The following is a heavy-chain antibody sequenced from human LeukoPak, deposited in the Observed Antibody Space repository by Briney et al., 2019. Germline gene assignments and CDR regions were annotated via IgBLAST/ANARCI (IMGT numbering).Heavy chain of an antibody. CDR1: GGSFSGYY. CDR3: ARGFSGIAAAGLFDY. Sequence: KPSETLSLTCAVYGGSFSGYYWSWIRQPAGKGLEWIGRIYTSGSTNYNPSLKSRVTISVDTSKNQFSLKLSSVTAADTAVYYCARGFSGIAAAGLFDYWGQGTLVTVSS. V-gene: IGHV4-59*10. J-gene: IGHJ4*02. CDR2: IYTSGST. D-gene: IGHD6-13*01.